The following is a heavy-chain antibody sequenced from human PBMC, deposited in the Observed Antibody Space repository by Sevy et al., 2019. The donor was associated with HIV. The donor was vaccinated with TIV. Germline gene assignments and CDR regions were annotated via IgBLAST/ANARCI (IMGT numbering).Heavy chain of an antibody. CDR2: IIPIFGTA. D-gene: IGHD4-17*01. CDR1: GGTFSSYA. CDR3: ERVYGDYVGVLGY. J-gene: IGHJ4*02. V-gene: IGHV1-69*06. Sequence: ASLKVSCKASGGTFSSYAISWVRQATGQGLEWMGGIIPIFGTANYAQKFQGRVTITADKSTSTAYMELSSLRSEDTAVYYCERVYGDYVGVLGYWGQGTLVTVSS.